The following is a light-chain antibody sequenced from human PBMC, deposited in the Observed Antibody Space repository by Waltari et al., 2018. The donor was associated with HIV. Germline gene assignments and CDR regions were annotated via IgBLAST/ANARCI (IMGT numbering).Light chain of an antibody. Sequence: NFMLTQPHSVSESPAKTVTISCTRSSGSIASNSVQWYQRRPGSSPTTVIYEDNQRPSGVPDRFSGSIDSSSNSAYLTISGLKTEDEADYYCQSYDSSNRVVFGGGTKLTVL. CDR1: SGSIASNS. J-gene: IGLJ2*01. CDR3: QSYDSSNRVV. CDR2: EDN. V-gene: IGLV6-57*01.